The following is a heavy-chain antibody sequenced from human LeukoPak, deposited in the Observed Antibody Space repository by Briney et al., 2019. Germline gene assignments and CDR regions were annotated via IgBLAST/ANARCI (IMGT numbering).Heavy chain of an antibody. Sequence: SETLSLTCTVSGGSISSSSYYWGWIRQPPGKGLEWIGSMYSSGSTYYNPSLKSRVTISVDTSKNQFSLKLSSVTAADTAVYYCARGEYSSGPLYYYYYYMDVWGKGTTVTISS. J-gene: IGHJ6*03. V-gene: IGHV4-39*07. CDR1: GGSISSSSYY. CDR3: ARGEYSSGPLYYYYYYMDV. D-gene: IGHD6-19*01. CDR2: MYSSGST.